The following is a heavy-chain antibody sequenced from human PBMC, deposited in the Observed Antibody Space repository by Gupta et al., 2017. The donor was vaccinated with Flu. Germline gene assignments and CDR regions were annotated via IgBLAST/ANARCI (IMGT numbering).Heavy chain of an antibody. J-gene: IGHJ4*02. Sequence: RQAPGKGLEWVSSFRSEIGTTYYADSVKGRFTISRDNSKSTLYLQMNSLRAEDTALYYCAKGSFHYSGASCSLSTFDSWGPGTLVTVSS. CDR3: AKGSFHYSGASCSLSTFDS. CDR2: FRSEIGTT. D-gene: IGHD2-2*01. V-gene: IGHV3-23*01.